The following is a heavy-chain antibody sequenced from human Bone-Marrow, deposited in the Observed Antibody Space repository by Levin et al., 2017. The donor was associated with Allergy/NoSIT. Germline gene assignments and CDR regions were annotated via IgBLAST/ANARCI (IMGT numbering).Heavy chain of an antibody. CDR3: TRDHWDLWWKDV. D-gene: IGHD2-21*01. CDR2: IRTKAYGATT. V-gene: IGHV3-49*03. CDR1: GFTFGDYA. J-gene: IGHJ6*02. Sequence: GESLKISCTASGFTFGDYAMNWFRQAPEKGLEWVAFIRTKAYGATTEYAASVKGRFTISRDDSKTIAYLQMNSLKAEDTAVYYCTRDHWDLWWKDVWGHGTTVTGSS.